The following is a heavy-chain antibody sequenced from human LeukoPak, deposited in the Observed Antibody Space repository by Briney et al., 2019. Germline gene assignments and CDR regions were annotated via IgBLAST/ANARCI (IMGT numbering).Heavy chain of an antibody. Sequence: PGGSLRLSCAASGFTFSGSAMHWVRQASGKGLEWVGRIRSKANSYATACAASVKGRFTISRDDSKNTAYLQMNSLKTEDTAVYYCTRPNWNYEYNWFDPWGQGTLVTVSS. D-gene: IGHD1-7*01. CDR3: TRPNWNYEYNWFDP. CDR1: GFTFSGSA. J-gene: IGHJ5*02. V-gene: IGHV3-73*01. CDR2: IRSKANSYAT.